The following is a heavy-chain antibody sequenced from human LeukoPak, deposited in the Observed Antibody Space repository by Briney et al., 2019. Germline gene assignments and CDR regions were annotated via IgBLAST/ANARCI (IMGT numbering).Heavy chain of an antibody. Sequence: PSDTLSLTCNVSGGSIGGHYWTWIRQPPGKGLEWIGYTYYTRSANYHPSLTSRVTMSVDTSKNQFSLRLNSVTAADTAVYYCARAPSGYSGYESKTSFDFWGQGTLVNVSS. CDR1: GGSIGGHY. D-gene: IGHD5-12*01. V-gene: IGHV4-59*11. CDR2: TYYTRSA. CDR3: ARAPSGYSGYESKTSFDF. J-gene: IGHJ4*02.